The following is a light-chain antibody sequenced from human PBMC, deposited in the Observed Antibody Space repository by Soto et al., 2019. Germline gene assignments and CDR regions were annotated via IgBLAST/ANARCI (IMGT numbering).Light chain of an antibody. J-gene: IGKJ2*01. CDR2: KVS. CDR1: QSLEDSDGNTY. CDR3: LQGTHWPPDT. V-gene: IGKV2-30*01. Sequence: VVMTESTLALPVTLGQPASISCRSSQSLEDSDGNTYLNWLQQRPGQSPRRLIYKVSNRDSGVPDRFSGSGSGTDSTLXISRVEAEDVGVYYCLQGTHWPPDTFGQGTK.